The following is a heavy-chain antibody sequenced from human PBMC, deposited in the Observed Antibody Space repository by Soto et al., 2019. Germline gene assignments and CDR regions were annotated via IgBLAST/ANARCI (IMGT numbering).Heavy chain of an antibody. V-gene: IGHV4-59*08. CDR3: ARRRVVVVAATRGDALDI. Sequence: PSDTLSLTCTISGGSISSYYWTWIRQPPGQGLEWIGYIYYSGSTKYNPSLESRVTISLDTSKNQSSLRLSSVTAADTAVYYCARRRVVVVAATRGDALDIWGQGTMVTVSS. D-gene: IGHD2-15*01. J-gene: IGHJ3*02. CDR1: GGSISSYY. CDR2: IYYSGST.